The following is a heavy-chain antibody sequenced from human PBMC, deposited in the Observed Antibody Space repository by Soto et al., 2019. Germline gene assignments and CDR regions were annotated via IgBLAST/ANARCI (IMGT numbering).Heavy chain of an antibody. J-gene: IGHJ6*02. D-gene: IGHD6-6*01. CDR3: ARDKGIAARPVYYGMDV. CDR2: IIPIFGTA. Sequence: QVQLVQSGAEVKKPGSSVKVSCKASGGIFSSYAISWVRQAPGQGLEWMGGIIPIFGTANYAQKFQGRVTITADESTSTAYMELSSLRSEDTAVYYCARDKGIAARPVYYGMDVWGQGTTVTVSS. V-gene: IGHV1-69*12. CDR1: GGIFSSYA.